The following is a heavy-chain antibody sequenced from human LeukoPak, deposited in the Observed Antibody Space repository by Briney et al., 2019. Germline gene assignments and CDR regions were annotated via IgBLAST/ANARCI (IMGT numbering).Heavy chain of an antibody. CDR2: IYYSGST. Sequence: PSETLSLTCTVSGGSISSSSYYWGWIRQPPGKGLEWIGSIYYSGSTYYNPSLKSRVTISVDTSKNRFSLKLSSVTAADTAVYYCARARVVGPQFDYWGQGTLVTVSS. D-gene: IGHD2-15*01. CDR3: ARARVVGPQFDY. CDR1: GGSISSSSYY. J-gene: IGHJ4*02. V-gene: IGHV4-39*07.